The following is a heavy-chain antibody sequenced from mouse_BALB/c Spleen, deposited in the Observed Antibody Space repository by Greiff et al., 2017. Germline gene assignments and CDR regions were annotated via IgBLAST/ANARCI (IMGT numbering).Heavy chain of an antibody. J-gene: IGHJ3*01. CDR1: GFTFSNYW. D-gene: IGHD2-3*01. Sequence: EVKLVESGGGSVQPGGSMKLSCVASGFTFSNYWMNWVRQSPEKGLEWVAEIRLKSNNYATHYAESVKGRFTISRDDSKSSVYLQMNNLRAEDTGIYYCTKDGWAYWGQGTLVTVSA. CDR2: IRLKSNNYAT. V-gene: IGHV6-6*02. CDR3: TKDGWAY.